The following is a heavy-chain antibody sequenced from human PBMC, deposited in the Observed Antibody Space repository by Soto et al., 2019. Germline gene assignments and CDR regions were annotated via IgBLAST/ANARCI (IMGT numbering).Heavy chain of an antibody. Sequence: QVQLVQSGAEVKKPGASVKVSCKASGYTFTSYGINWVRQAPGQGLEWMGWISAYNGNTHYAQKLQGRVTMTTDTSTSTAHTELRCLRSVDTAGYYCARDRGGYARDYWGQGTLVTVSS. D-gene: IGHD1-26*01. V-gene: IGHV1-18*01. CDR3: ARDRGGYARDY. CDR2: ISAYNGNT. J-gene: IGHJ4*02. CDR1: GYTFTSYG.